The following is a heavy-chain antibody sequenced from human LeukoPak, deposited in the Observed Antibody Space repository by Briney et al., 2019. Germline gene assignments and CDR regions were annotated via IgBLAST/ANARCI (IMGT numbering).Heavy chain of an antibody. CDR3: ARVKNLSVMQGYYFDY. V-gene: IGHV4-30-2*01. D-gene: IGHD2-21*01. J-gene: IGHJ4*02. CDR2: IYHSGST. CDR1: GGSISSGGYS. Sequence: SETLSLTCAVSGGSISSGGYSWSWIRQPPGKGLEWIGYIYHSGSTYYNPSLKSRVTISADRSKNQFSLKLSSVTAADTAVYYCARVKNLSVMQGYYFDYWGQGTLVTVSS.